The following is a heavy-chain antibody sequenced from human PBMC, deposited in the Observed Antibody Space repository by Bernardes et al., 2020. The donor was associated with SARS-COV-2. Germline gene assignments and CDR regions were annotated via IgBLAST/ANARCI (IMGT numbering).Heavy chain of an antibody. J-gene: IGHJ4*02. D-gene: IGHD1-26*01. Sequence: GGSLRLSCAASGFTFSSYWMSWVRLAPGKGLEWVANIKEDGSAKHYVDSVKGRFTISRDNAKNSLYLQMNSLSADDSAVYYCAAYSGSRAFDYWGQGALVTVSS. CDR3: AAYSGSRAFDY. CDR1: GFTFSSYW. CDR2: IKEDGSAK. V-gene: IGHV3-7*01.